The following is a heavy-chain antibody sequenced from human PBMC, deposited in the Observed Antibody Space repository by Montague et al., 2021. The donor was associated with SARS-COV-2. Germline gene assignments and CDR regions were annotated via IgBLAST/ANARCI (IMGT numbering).Heavy chain of an antibody. J-gene: IGHJ3*02. CDR2: IYYSGSA. D-gene: IGHD3-10*01. CDR1: GDSINNSRYY. CDR3: ARLESTRGVIIRGAFHI. V-gene: IGHV4-39*01. Sequence: ETLSLTCSVSGDSINNSRYYWGWIRQPPGKGLEWIGTIYYSGSAYYNPSLKSRVTISVDASKDQFSLKLNSVTATDTAVYYCARLESTRGVIIRGAFHIWGQGTKVTVSS.